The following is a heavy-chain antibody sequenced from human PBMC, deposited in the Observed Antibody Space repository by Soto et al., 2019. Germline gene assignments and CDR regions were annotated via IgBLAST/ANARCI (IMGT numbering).Heavy chain of an antibody. V-gene: IGHV5-51*01. J-gene: IGHJ6*02. CDR2: IFPRDSDT. Sequence: LGESLKISCKASGYDFTNNWIGWVRQMPGKGLEWMGIIFPRDSDTRYSPSFQGQVTISADKSITTAYLQWSSLEASDTAIYYCARHPYNTSPAGFYYYGMDLWGQGTTVTVSS. CDR1: GYDFTNNW. D-gene: IGHD1-20*01. CDR3: ARHPYNTSPAGFYYYGMDL.